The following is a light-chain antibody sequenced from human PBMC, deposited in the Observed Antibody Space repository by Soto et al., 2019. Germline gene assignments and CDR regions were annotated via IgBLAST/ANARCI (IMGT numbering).Light chain of an antibody. CDR3: QQYGTAPYT. V-gene: IGKV3-20*01. CDR2: GAS. CDR1: QSVINSY. Sequence: EIVLTQSPGTLSLSPGERATLSCRASQSVINSYVGWYQQKPGQAPRLLIYGASSRATGIPARFSGSGAGTEFIFTISRLEPEDFAVYYCQQYGTAPYTFGQGTKVEIK. J-gene: IGKJ2*01.